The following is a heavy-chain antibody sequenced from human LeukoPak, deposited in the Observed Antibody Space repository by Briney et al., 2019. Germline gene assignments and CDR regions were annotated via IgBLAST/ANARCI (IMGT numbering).Heavy chain of an antibody. D-gene: IGHD3-22*01. CDR3: AREYDSSGYFGPHYYYYMDV. CDR1: GGTFSSYA. CDR2: IIPIFGTA. V-gene: IGHV1-69*05. J-gene: IGHJ6*03. Sequence: SVKVSCKASGGTFSSYAISWVRQAPGQGLEWMGGIIPIFGTANYAQKFQGRVTMTTDTSTSTAYMELRSLRSDDTAVYYCAREYDSSGYFGPHYYYYMDVWGKGTTVTVSS.